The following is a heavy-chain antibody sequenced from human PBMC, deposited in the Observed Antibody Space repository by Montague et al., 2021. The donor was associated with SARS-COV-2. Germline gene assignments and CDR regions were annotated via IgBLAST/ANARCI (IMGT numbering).Heavy chain of an antibody. CDR1: GGSFSGYY. CDR3: ARGYQLRFLEWSSRQSTFDY. CDR2: INHSGSS. J-gene: IGHJ4*02. V-gene: IGHV4-34*01. D-gene: IGHD3-3*01. Sequence: SETLSLTCAAYGGSFSGYYWSWFRQLPGKGLVRSGEINHSGSSNYYPSLKSRVAISVDTSKNQVSLKLSSVTAADTAVFYCARGYQLRFLEWSSRQSTFDYWGQGTLVTVSS.